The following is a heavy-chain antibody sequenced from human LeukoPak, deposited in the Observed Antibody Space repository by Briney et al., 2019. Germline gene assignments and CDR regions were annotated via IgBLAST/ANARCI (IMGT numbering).Heavy chain of an antibody. V-gene: IGHV3-33*03. J-gene: IGHJ4*02. D-gene: IGHD3-10*01. CDR1: GFTFSSYG. CDR3: ASYTLWYGDS. CDR2: IWYDGSNK. Sequence: GGSLRLSCAASGFTFSSYGMHWVRQAPGKGLEWVAVIWYDGSNKYYADSVKGRFTISRDNAKNSVCLQMNSLRPEDTAVYYCASYTLWYGDSWGQGTLVTVSS.